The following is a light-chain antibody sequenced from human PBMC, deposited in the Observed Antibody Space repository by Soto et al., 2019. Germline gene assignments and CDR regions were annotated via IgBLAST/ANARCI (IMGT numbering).Light chain of an antibody. V-gene: IGLV2-14*03. Sequence: QSVLTQPSSMSGSPGQSITISCTGTSSDIGAYEHVSWYQQRPGRAPKVLIYDVRIRPSEVSNRFSGSKSGDTASLTISGLQAEDEAVYYCISYTVSRSYVFGPGTKVTVL. J-gene: IGLJ1*01. CDR3: ISYTVSRSYV. CDR1: SSDIGAYEH. CDR2: DVR.